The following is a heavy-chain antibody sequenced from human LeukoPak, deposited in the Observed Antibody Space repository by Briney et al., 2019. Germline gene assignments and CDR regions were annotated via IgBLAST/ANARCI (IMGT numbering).Heavy chain of an antibody. V-gene: IGHV3-7*01. CDR3: ATIEAVRFHY. J-gene: IGHJ4*02. CDR1: GYSISSDY. D-gene: IGHD6-19*01. CDR2: IKQDGTEK. Sequence: ETLSLTCTVSGYSISSDYYWAWVRQAPGKGLEWVANIKQDGTEKYYMDSVKGRFTISRDNAKNSLYLQMNSLRPEDTAVYYCATIEAVRFHYWGQGTLVTVSS.